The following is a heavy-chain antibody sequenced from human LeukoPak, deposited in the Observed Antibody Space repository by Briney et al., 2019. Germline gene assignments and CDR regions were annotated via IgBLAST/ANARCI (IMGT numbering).Heavy chain of an antibody. D-gene: IGHD4-17*01. V-gene: IGHV3-30*18. CDR1: GFTLSNAW. CDR2: ISNDATKK. Sequence: GGSLRLSCAASGFTLSNAWMNWVRQAPGKGLEWVAVISNDATKKYYADSVKGRSTISRDNSENTLYLQMNSLRAEDTAVYYCAKDMNTVTTTFDYWGQGTLVTVSS. CDR3: AKDMNTVTTTFDY. J-gene: IGHJ4*02.